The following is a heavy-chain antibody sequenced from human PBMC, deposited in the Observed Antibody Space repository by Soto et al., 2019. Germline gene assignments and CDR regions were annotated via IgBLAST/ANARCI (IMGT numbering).Heavy chain of an antibody. J-gene: IGHJ6*02. CDR1: GYTFTSYG. CDR2: MNPNSGNT. CDR3: ARGREGYYDFWSGYLSGSHHGMDV. V-gene: IGHV1-8*02. Sequence: ASVKVSCKASGYTFTSYGINWVRQATGQGLEWMGWMNPNSGNTGYAQKFQGRVTMTRNTSISTAYMELSSLRSEDTAVYYCARGREGYYDFWSGYLSGSHHGMDVWGQGTTVTVSS. D-gene: IGHD3-3*01.